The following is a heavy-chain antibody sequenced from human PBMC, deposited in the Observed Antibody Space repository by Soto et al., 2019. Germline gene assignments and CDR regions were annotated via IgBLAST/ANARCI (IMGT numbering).Heavy chain of an antibody. V-gene: IGHV3-30-3*01. J-gene: IGHJ6*02. CDR3: ARVLVDFGVVIRVNYCGMDV. CDR1: AFTFSSYG. D-gene: IGHD2-2*03. Sequence: PGGSLRLSCAASAFTFSSYGMHWVRQAPGKGLEWLTLISYDGSNKYYADSVRGRFTISRDNSKNTLYLQMNSLRVEDTAVYYCARVLVDFGVVIRVNYCGMDVWGQGTTVTVSS. CDR2: ISYDGSNK.